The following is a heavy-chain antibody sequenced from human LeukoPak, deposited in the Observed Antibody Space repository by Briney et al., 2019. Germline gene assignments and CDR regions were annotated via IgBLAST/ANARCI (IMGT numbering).Heavy chain of an antibody. V-gene: IGHV3-23*01. J-gene: IGHJ6*03. CDR3: AKNPYCTNGVCNYGAFYMDV. D-gene: IGHD2-8*01. Sequence: GGSLRLSCAASGFTFSIYAMSCVRQAPGKGLEWVSVISGSGDSTYYADSVKGRFTISRDNSKSTLFLQMNSLRAEDTAVYYCAKNPYCTNGVCNYGAFYMDVWGKGTTVTVSS. CDR1: GFTFSIYA. CDR2: ISGSGDST.